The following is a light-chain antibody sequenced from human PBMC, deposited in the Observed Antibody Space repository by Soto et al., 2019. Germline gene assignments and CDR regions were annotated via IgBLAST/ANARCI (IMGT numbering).Light chain of an antibody. CDR1: QSVTSGR. CDR2: AAS. Sequence: EIVLTQSPGTLSLSPGERATLSCRASQSVTSGRLAWYQQKPGQAPRLLIYAASGRPTGIPDRFSGSGSGTDFTLTISRLEPEDFAVYYCQEYESSPYTFGQGTKLEIK. V-gene: IGKV3-20*01. J-gene: IGKJ2*01. CDR3: QEYESSPYT.